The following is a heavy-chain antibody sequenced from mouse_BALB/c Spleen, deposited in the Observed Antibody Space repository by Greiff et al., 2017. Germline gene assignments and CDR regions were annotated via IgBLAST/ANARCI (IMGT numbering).Heavy chain of an antibody. J-gene: IGHJ2*01. D-gene: IGHD2-4*01. Sequence: EVQLQESGGGLVQPGGSRKLSCAASGFTFSSFGMHWVRQAPEKGLEWVAYISSGSSTIYYADTVKGRFTISRDNPKNTLFLQMTSLRSEDTAMYYCARGYDYDGIGYWGQGTTLTVSS. CDR1: GFTFSSFG. CDR3: ARGYDYDGIGY. CDR2: ISSGSSTI. V-gene: IGHV5-17*02.